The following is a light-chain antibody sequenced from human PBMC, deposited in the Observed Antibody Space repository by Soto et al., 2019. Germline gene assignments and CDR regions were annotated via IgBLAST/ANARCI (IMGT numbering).Light chain of an antibody. Sequence: EIVMTQSPATLSMSPGERVTLSCRASQSVSSNLAWHQQKPGQAPRLLIYGASTRATGIPDRFSGSGSGTEFTLTISSLQSEDFAVYYCQQYNNWPWTFGQGTKVEIK. J-gene: IGKJ1*01. CDR2: GAS. V-gene: IGKV3-15*01. CDR1: QSVSSN. CDR3: QQYNNWPWT.